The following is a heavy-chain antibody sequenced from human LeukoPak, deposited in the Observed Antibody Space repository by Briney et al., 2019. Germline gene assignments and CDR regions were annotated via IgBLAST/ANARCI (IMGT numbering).Heavy chain of an antibody. D-gene: IGHD4-23*01. CDR2: INEDGSDK. CDR3: ARDAGYGGNSDY. J-gene: IGHJ4*02. CDR1: GFTFNMYW. Sequence: GGSLRLSCAASGFTFNMYWMTWVRQAPGKGLEPVAYINEDGSDKYYVDSVKGRFTVSRDNAKNSLYLQMNSLRAEDTAVYYCARDAGYGGNSDYWGQGTLVTVSS. V-gene: IGHV3-7*01.